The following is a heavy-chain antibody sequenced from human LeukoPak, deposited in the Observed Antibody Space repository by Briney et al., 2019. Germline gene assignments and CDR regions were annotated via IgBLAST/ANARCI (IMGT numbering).Heavy chain of an antibody. D-gene: IGHD3-22*01. V-gene: IGHV3-48*01. Sequence: PGGSLRLSCAASGFTFSSYSMNWVRQAPGKGLEWVSYISSSSSTIYYADSVKGRFTISRDNAKNSLYLQMNSLRAEDTAVYYCARGTYYDSSGYQGYWGQGTLVTVSS. CDR2: ISSSSSTI. CDR3: ARGTYYDSSGYQGY. CDR1: GFTFSSYS. J-gene: IGHJ4*02.